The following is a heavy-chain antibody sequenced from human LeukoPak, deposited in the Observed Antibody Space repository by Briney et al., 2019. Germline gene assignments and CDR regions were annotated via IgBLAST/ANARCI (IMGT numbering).Heavy chain of an antibody. Sequence: GGSLRLSCAASGFTFSSYGMHWVRQAPGKGLEWVAVIWYDGSNKYYAVSVKGRFTISRDNSKNTLYLQMNSLRAEDMAVYYCAREGLSSTSSNWFNPWGQGTLVTVSS. D-gene: IGHD2-2*01. J-gene: IGHJ5*02. V-gene: IGHV3-33*01. CDR3: AREGLSSTSSNWFNP. CDR1: GFTFSSYG. CDR2: IWYDGSNK.